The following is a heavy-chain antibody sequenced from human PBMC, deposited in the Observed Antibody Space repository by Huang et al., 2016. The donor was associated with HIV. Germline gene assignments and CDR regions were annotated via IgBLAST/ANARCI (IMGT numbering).Heavy chain of an antibody. D-gene: IGHD6-13*01. Sequence: QVQLGESGGGVVQPEKSLRLPCAASGFDFSSYSMNWVRQAPGKVPQCVAGISNYGNNMYYSDSVKGRFIISRDNSKNTLYLQMNSLRGEDTAIYYCARGGILGTSWYRPFDYWGQGTLVTVSS. CDR3: ARGGILGTSWYRPFDY. V-gene: IGHV3-30-3*01. J-gene: IGHJ4*02. CDR2: ISNYGNNM. CDR1: GFDFSSYS.